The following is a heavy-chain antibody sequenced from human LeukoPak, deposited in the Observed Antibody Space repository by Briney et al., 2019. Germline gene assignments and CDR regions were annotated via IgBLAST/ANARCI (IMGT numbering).Heavy chain of an antibody. D-gene: IGHD3-10*01. CDR2: ISAYNGNT. CDR3: ASFRYYGSGGRGAFDI. V-gene: IGHV1-18*01. J-gene: IGHJ3*02. CDR1: GYTFTSYG. Sequence: ASVKVSCKASGYTFTSYGISWVRQAPGQGLEWMGWISAYNGNTNYAQKLQGRVTMTTDTSTSTAHMELRSLRSDDTAVYYCASFRYYGSGGRGAFDIWGQGTMVTVSS.